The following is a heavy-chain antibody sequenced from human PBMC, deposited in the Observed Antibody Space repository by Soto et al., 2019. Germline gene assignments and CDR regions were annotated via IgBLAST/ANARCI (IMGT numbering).Heavy chain of an antibody. CDR1: GDSFSSTSAA. J-gene: IGHJ4*02. V-gene: IGHV6-1*01. D-gene: IGHD6-6*01. CDR3: VRGYSSSASYYDY. Sequence: PSQTLSLTCAISGDSFSSTSAAWNWIRQSPSRGLEWLGRTYYRSKWYNDYAVSVKSRITISPDTSRNQFSLHLNSVTPEDTAVYYCVRGYSSSASYYDYWGQGTLVTVSS. CDR2: TYYRSKWYN.